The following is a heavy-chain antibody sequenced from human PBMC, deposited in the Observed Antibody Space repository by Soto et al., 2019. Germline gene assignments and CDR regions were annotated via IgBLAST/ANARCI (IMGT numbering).Heavy chain of an antibody. J-gene: IGHJ3*02. CDR2: IYYSGST. V-gene: IGHV4-39*01. CDR1: GGSISSSSYY. Sequence: SETLSLTCTVSGGSISSSSYYWGWIRQPPGKGLDWIGSIYYSGSTYYNPSLKSRVTISVDTSKNQFSLKLSSVTAADTAVYYCARRRFMVRGVNDAFDIWGQGTMVTVSS. D-gene: IGHD3-10*01. CDR3: ARRRFMVRGVNDAFDI.